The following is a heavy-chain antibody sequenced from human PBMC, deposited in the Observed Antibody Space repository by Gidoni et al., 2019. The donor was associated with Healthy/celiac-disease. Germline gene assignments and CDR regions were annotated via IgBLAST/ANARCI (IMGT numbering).Heavy chain of an antibody. V-gene: IGHV3-48*02. J-gene: IGHJ3*02. Sequence: EVQLVESGGGLVQPGGSLSLACAASGFPFSSYSMNWVRQAPGKGLEWVSYISSSSSTIYYADSVKGRFTISRDNAKNSLYLQMNSLRDEDTAVYYCARERGYDHAFDIWGQGTMVTVSS. CDR2: ISSSSSTI. CDR3: ARERGYDHAFDI. D-gene: IGHD5-12*01. CDR1: GFPFSSYS.